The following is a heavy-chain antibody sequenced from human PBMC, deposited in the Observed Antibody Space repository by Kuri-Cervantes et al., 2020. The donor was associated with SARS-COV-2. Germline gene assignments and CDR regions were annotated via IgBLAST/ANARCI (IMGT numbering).Heavy chain of an antibody. Sequence: GGSLRLSCAVSGFMFNRFAMSWVRQAPGKGLEWVAVISYDGSNKYYADSVKGRFTISRDNSKNTLYLQMNSLRAEDTAVYYCARDRITMVRGGYYYYYGMDVWGQGTTVTVSS. CDR3: ARDRITMVRGGYYYYYGMDV. CDR2: ISYDGSNK. CDR1: GFMFNRFA. J-gene: IGHJ6*02. V-gene: IGHV3-30*04. D-gene: IGHD3-10*01.